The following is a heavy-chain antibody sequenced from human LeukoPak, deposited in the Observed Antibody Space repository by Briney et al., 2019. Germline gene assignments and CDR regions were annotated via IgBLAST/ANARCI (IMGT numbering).Heavy chain of an antibody. CDR3: AGDWVSGGTFDY. CDR1: GDSISTYY. Sequence: SETLSLICTVSGDSISTYYWSWLRQPAGKGLEWIGRIYTSRSTNYNPALKSLVTMSVDTSKNQFSLKLRSETAADTAVYYCAGDWVSGGTFDYWGQGTLVTVSS. D-gene: IGHD3-10*01. J-gene: IGHJ4*02. CDR2: IYTSRST. V-gene: IGHV4-4*07.